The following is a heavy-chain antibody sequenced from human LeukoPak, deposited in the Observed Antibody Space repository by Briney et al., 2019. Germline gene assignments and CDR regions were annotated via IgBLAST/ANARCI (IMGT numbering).Heavy chain of an antibody. CDR2: ISSSSSYI. CDR1: GFTFSSYS. V-gene: IGHV3-21*01. CDR3: ARDPGDRTFDAFDI. D-gene: IGHD3-16*01. Sequence: PGGSLRLSCAASGFTFSSYSMNWVRQAPGKGLEWVSSISSSSSYIYYADSVKGRFTISRDNAKNSLYLQMNSLRAEDTAVYYCARDPGDRTFDAFDIWGQGTMVTVSS. J-gene: IGHJ3*02.